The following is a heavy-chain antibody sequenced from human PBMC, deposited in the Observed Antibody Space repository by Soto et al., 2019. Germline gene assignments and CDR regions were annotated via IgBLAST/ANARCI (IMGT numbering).Heavy chain of an antibody. CDR3: ARGWGRIFDP. Sequence: PSETLSLTCAVYGGSFSGYYWNWIRQPPGKGLEWIGEINHSGSTNYNPSLKSRVTISVDTSKNQFSLKLSSVTAADTAVYYCARGWGRIFDPWGQGTQVTVS. J-gene: IGHJ5*02. D-gene: IGHD7-27*01. V-gene: IGHV4-34*01. CDR1: GGSFSGYY. CDR2: INHSGST.